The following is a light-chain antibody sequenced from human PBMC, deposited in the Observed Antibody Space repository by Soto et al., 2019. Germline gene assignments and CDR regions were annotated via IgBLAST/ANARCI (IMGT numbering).Light chain of an antibody. J-gene: IGLJ2*01. CDR2: EVN. CDR3: SSYEGSNNLL. V-gene: IGLV2-8*01. Sequence: QSALTQPPSASGSPGQSVTISCTGTFSDVGGYKFVSWYQQHPGKVPKLMIYEVNKRPSGVPDRFSGSKSSNTASLTVSGLQAEDEADYYCSSYEGSNNLLFGGGTKVTVL. CDR1: FSDVGGYKF.